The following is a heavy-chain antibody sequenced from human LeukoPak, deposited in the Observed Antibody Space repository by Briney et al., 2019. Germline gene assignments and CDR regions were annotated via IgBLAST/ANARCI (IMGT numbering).Heavy chain of an antibody. D-gene: IGHD5-12*01. CDR3: ARDRSGYDFDY. CDR1: GFAFSTSG. V-gene: IGHV3-74*01. Sequence: PGGSLRLSCATSGFAFSTSGMHWVRQAPGKGLVWVSRINSDGSSTSYADSVKGRFTISRDNAKNTLYLQMNSLRAEDTAVYYCARDRSGYDFDYWGQGTLVTVSS. J-gene: IGHJ4*02. CDR2: INSDGSST.